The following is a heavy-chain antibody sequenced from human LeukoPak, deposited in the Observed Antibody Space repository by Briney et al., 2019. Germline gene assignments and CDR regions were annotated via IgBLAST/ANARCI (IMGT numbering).Heavy chain of an antibody. CDR2: IYNSGGT. CDR3: ARDNSVEDTAWWFDP. D-gene: IGHD4-23*01. V-gene: IGHV4-59*01. Sequence: SETLSLTCTVSGGSITSSFYWSWIRQSPGRGLEWIGYIYNSGGTKYNPSLKSRLTISVDTSKNQFSLNLSSVTAADTAVYYCARDNSVEDTAWWFDPWGQGTLVTVSS. J-gene: IGHJ5*02. CDR1: GGSITSSFY.